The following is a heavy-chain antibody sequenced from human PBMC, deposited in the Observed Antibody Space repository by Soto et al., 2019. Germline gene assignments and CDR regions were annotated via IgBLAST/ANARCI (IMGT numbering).Heavy chain of an antibody. CDR1: GGSITSSY. CDR3: ARGEDAFFYYGLDV. CDR2: IYDTGISGYTPST. Sequence: SETLSLTCTVSGGSITSSYWSWIRRPPGKGLEWIAYIYDTGISGYTPSTSYNPSLKSRVTMSVDTSKSQFSLKLISVTAADTAVYYCARGEDAFFYYGLDVWGQGITVTVSS. V-gene: IGHV4-59*01. J-gene: IGHJ6*02.